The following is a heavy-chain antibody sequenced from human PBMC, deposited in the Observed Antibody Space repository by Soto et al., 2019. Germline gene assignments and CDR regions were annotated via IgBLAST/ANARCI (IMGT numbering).Heavy chain of an antibody. Sequence: QLQLQESGPGLVKPSETLSLTCTVSGGSISSSSYYWGWIRQPPGKGLEWIGSIYYSGSTYYNPSLKRRVTISVDTSKNQFSLKLGSVTAADTAVYYCARHGGGDLEDYFDYWGQGTLVTVSS. J-gene: IGHJ4*02. CDR3: ARHGGGDLEDYFDY. CDR2: IYYSGST. CDR1: GGSISSSSYY. V-gene: IGHV4-39*01. D-gene: IGHD2-21*02.